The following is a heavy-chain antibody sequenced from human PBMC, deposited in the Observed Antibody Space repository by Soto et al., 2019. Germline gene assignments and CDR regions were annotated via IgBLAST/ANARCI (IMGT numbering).Heavy chain of an antibody. CDR1: GLTVSANF. CDR2: VYSGGIT. J-gene: IGHJ4*02. D-gene: IGHD2-2*01. V-gene: IGHV3-66*01. Sequence: GGSLRLSCAVPGLTVSANFMSWVRQAPGKGLEWVSVVYSGGITNYADSVKGRFTISRDNSKNTLYLQLNSLRAEDTAVYYCARVSCSSTSCYGIDYWGQGTPVTVSS. CDR3: ARVSCSSTSCYGIDY.